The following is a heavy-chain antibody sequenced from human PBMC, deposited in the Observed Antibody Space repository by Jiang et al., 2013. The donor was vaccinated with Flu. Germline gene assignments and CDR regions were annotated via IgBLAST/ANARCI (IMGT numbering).Heavy chain of an antibody. V-gene: IGHV3-33*01. CDR2: IRYDGRTK. CDR1: GFGFSYSG. CDR3: ARDRHVSYYYNYYGMDV. J-gene: IGHJ6*02. Sequence: LSCAAAGFGFSYSGMHWVRSGSRARGLEWVAVIRYDGRTKFYVDSVKGRFTISRDNSKNTLYLQMNSLRAEDTAVYYCARDRHVSYYYNYYGMDVWGQGTTVTVSS. D-gene: IGHD3-10*02.